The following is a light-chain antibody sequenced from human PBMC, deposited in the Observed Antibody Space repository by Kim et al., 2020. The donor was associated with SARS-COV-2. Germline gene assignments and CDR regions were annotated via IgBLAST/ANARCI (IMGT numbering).Light chain of an antibody. V-gene: IGLV1-47*01. CDR1: SSNIGINF. CDR3: AAWDDSLRV. J-gene: IGLJ3*02. Sequence: PGHGAPISCSGSSSNIGINFVYWYQQLPGTAPKLLIYRNDQRPSGVPDRFSGSKSGTSASLAISGLRSEDEAEYYCAAWDDSLRVFGGGTQLTVL. CDR2: RND.